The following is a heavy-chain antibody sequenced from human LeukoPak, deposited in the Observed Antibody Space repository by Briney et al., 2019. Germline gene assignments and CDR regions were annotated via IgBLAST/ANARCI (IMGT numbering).Heavy chain of an antibody. Sequence: SGGSLRLSCAASGFTLSNYAMNWVRQAPGKGLEWVSGISYIDVETYYADSVKGRFTISSDNSMNTLYLQMNSLTVEDTAVYYCAKRTSDGFNTPIDFWGQGTLVTVS. CDR3: AKRTSDGFNTPIDF. CDR1: GFTLSNYA. J-gene: IGHJ4*02. CDR2: ISYIDVET. D-gene: IGHD5-24*01. V-gene: IGHV3-23*01.